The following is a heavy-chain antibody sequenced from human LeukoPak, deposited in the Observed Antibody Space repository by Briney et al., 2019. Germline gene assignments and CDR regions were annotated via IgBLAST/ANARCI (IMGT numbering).Heavy chain of an antibody. CDR1: GYTFTSYD. V-gene: IGHV1-8*01. Sequence: ASVKFSCKASGYTFTSYDINWVRQATGQGLEWMGWMNPNSGNTGYGQKFQGRVTMTKNTSITTAYMELNSLRSEDTAVYYCARALSWTTDSYYYMDVWGKGTTVTVSS. J-gene: IGHJ6*03. D-gene: IGHD3/OR15-3a*01. CDR2: MNPNSGNT. CDR3: ARALSWTTDSYYYMDV.